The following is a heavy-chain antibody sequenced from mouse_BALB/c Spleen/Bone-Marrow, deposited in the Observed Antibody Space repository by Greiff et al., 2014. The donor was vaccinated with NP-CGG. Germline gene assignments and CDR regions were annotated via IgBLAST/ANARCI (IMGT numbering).Heavy chain of an antibody. J-gene: IGHJ3*01. CDR3: TRYDLTTRAFAY. CDR1: GYSFTSYW. Sequence: QVQLQQSGPELVRPGASVKLSCKASGYSFTSYWMNWVKQRPGQGLEWIGMIHLSDSEGRLNQKFKDKATLTVDKSSSTAYMQLSSPTSEHSAVYYCTRYDLTTRAFAYWGQGTLLTVSA. V-gene: IGHV1S82*01. D-gene: IGHD3-3*01. CDR2: IHLSDSEG.